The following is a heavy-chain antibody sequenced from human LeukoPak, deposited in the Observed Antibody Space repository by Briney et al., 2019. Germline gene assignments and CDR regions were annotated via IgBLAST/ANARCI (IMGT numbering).Heavy chain of an antibody. CDR2: ISAYNGNA. D-gene: IGHD7-27*01. Sequence: ASVNLSCNSSGSTFTTYGIGWVWHGPGQGLGWKWVISAYNGNAIYAQKFQGRVTMTTDTSTTTAYIELRSLRSDDTAVYYCARVHGDPDFDYWGEGTLVTVSS. J-gene: IGHJ4*02. CDR1: GSTFTTYG. V-gene: IGHV1-18*01. CDR3: ARVHGDPDFDY.